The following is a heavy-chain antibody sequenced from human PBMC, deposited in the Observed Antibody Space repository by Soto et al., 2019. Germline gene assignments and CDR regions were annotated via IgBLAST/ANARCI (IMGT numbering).Heavy chain of an antibody. D-gene: IGHD3-22*01. Sequence: PGGSLRLSCAASGLDFSRYSMNWVRQAPGKGLEWVAYISSSGSTISYSDSVKGRFTISRDNDKNSLYLQMNSLREEDTAVYFCAREGLYDSSGYYPYYFDYWGLGTLVTVSS. CDR2: ISSSGSTI. CDR1: GLDFSRYS. J-gene: IGHJ4*02. V-gene: IGHV3-48*02. CDR3: AREGLYDSSGYYPYYFDY.